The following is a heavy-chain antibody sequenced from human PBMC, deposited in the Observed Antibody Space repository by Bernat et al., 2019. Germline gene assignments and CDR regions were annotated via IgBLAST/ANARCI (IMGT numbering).Heavy chain of an antibody. Sequence: QVQLQQWGAGLLKPSETLSLTCAVYGGSFSGYYWSWIRQPPGKGLEWIGEINHSGSTNYNPSLKSRVTISVDTSKNQFSLKLSSVTAADTAVYYCARGPRYGGAEALFDYWGQGTLVTVSS. V-gene: IGHV4-34*01. CDR3: ARGPRYGGAEALFDY. J-gene: IGHJ4*02. CDR1: GGSFSGYY. D-gene: IGHD5-18*01. CDR2: INHSGST.